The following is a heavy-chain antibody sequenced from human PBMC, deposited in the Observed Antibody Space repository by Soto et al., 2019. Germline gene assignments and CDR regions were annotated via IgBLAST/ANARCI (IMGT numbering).Heavy chain of an antibody. Sequence: PSETLCLTCAVAGGSIRSNNWWSWVRQPPGKGLEWIGEIFQSGSTNYNPSLKTRVTISVDKSKNQFSLKLNSVTAADTAVYYCARVYSGSYSDSWGQRTLVTVSS. CDR1: GGSIRSNNW. V-gene: IGHV4-4*02. D-gene: IGHD1-26*01. CDR3: ARVYSGSYSDS. CDR2: IFQSGST. J-gene: IGHJ4*02.